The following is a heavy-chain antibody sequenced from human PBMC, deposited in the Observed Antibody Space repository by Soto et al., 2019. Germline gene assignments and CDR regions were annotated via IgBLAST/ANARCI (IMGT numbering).Heavy chain of an antibody. CDR2: IYYSGST. J-gene: IGHJ6*02. D-gene: IGHD3-10*01. V-gene: IGHV4-31*03. CDR3: ARYRSGPTYGMDV. Sequence: QVQMQKSGPGLVKPSQTLSLTCTVSGGSISSVGYYWSWIRQHPGKGLEWIGYIYYSGSTYYNPSLKSRVTRSVDTSKNQFSLKLSSVTAADTAVYYCARYRSGPTYGMDVWGQGNTVTVSS. CDR1: GGSISSVGYY.